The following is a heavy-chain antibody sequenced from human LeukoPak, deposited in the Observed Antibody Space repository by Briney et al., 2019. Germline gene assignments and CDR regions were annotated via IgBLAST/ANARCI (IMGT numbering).Heavy chain of an antibody. CDR2: ISATSTFI. CDR3: ATIPTGGLVRAGVIDV. J-gene: IGHJ6*02. CDR1: GFTFSRHH. Sequence: GGSLRLSCSASGFTFSRHHMTWVRQAPGKGLEWVSSISATSTFIEDADSVKGRFTVSRDNAKNSVYLQMDSLKDEDTAVYYCATIPTGGLVRAGVIDVWGQGTTVTVSS. D-gene: IGHD2-21*01. V-gene: IGHV3-21*01.